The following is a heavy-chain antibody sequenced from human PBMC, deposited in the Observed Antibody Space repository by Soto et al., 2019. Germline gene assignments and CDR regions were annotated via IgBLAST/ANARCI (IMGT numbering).Heavy chain of an antibody. CDR1: GGSISSYY. Sequence: PSETLSLTCTVSGGSISSYYWSWIRQPPGKGLEWIGYIYYSGSTNYNPSLKSRVTISVDTSKNQFSLKLSSVTAADTAVYYCAKVNDFWTGYYSTNWFDPWGQGTLVTVSS. V-gene: IGHV4-59*01. D-gene: IGHD3-3*01. CDR2: IYYSGST. CDR3: AKVNDFWTGYYSTNWFDP. J-gene: IGHJ5*02.